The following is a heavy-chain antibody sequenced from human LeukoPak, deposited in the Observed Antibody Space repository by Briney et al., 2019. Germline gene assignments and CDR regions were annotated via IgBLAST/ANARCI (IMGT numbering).Heavy chain of an antibody. Sequence: PSETLSLTCTVSGGSINNYYWSWIRQPAGKGLEWIARIYTRGSTNYNPSLKSRVTMSVDTSKNQFSLKLSSVTAADTAVYYCARGRYCSADICSGGDAFDIWGQGTMVSVSS. D-gene: IGHD2-15*01. CDR2: IYTRGST. CDR1: GGSINNYY. CDR3: ARGRYCSADICSGGDAFDI. V-gene: IGHV4-4*07. J-gene: IGHJ3*02.